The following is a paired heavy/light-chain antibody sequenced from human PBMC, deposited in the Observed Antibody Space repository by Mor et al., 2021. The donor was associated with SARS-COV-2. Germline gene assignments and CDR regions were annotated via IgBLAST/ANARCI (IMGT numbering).Heavy chain of an antibody. CDR2: IYPGDSDT. J-gene: IGHJ5*02. CDR3: AGRYGDYVQFDP. Sequence: EVQLVQSGAEVKKPGESLTISCKGFGNSFIKYWIAWVRQMPGKGLEWMGIIYPGDSDTRYSPSFQGQVTISADKSINTAYLQWSSLKASDSAMYYCAGRYGDYVQFDPWGQGALVTVSS. D-gene: IGHD4-17*01. CDR1: GNSFIKYW. V-gene: IGHV5-51*01.
Light chain of an antibody. CDR2: EDS. J-gene: IGLJ3*02. Sequence: SYELTQPPSVSVSPGQTATITCSGDKLGDKYVCWYQQKPGQSPVLVINEDSKRPSGIPERFSGSNSGNTATLTISGTQTMDEGDYHCQAWDGRTGVFGGGTKLTVL. CDR1: KLGDKY. V-gene: IGLV3-1*01. CDR3: QAWDGRTGV.